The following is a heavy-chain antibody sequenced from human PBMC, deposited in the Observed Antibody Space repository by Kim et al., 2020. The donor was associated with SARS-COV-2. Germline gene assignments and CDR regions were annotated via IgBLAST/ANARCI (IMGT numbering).Heavy chain of an antibody. CDR1: GGSFSGYY. J-gene: IGHJ3*02. D-gene: IGHD5-18*01. V-gene: IGHV4-34*01. CDR2: INHSGST. CDR3: ARARKGPRGYLRVVAGAFDI. Sequence: SETLSLTCAVYGGSFSGYYWSWIRQPPGKGLEWIGEINHSGSTNYNPSLKSRVTISVDTSKNQFSLKLSSVTAADTAVYYCARARKGPRGYLRVVAGAFDIWGQGTMVTVSS.